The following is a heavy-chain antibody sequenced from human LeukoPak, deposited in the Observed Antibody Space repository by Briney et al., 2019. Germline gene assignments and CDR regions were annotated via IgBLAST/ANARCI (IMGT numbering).Heavy chain of an antibody. CDR1: GFTFDDYA. V-gene: IGHV3-9*01. CDR2: ISWNSGSI. D-gene: IGHD2-15*01. J-gene: IGHJ5*02. Sequence: GGSLRLSCAASGFTFDDYAMHWVRQAPGKGLEWVSGISWNSGSIGYADSVKGRFTISGDNAKNSLYLQMNSLRAEDTAVYYCARPYCSGGSCYPSWFDPWGQGTLVTVSS. CDR3: ARPYCSGGSCYPSWFDP.